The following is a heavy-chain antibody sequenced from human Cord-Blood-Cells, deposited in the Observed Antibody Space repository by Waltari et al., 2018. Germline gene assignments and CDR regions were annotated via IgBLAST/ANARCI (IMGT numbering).Heavy chain of an antibody. CDR3: CRYCSSTSCYNWFDP. Sequence: VQLQQWGAGLLKPSETLSLTCAVYGGSFSGYYWSCIRQPPGKGLEWRGEINHSGSTNYNPSLKSRVTISVDTSKNQFSLKLSSVTAADTAVYYCCRYCSSTSCYNWFDPWGQGTLVTVSS. CDR2: INHSGST. V-gene: IGHV4-34*01. D-gene: IGHD2-2*01. J-gene: IGHJ5*02. CDR1: GGSFSGYY.